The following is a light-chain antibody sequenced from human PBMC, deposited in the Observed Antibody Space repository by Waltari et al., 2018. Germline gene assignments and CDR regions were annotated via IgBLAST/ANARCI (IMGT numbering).Light chain of an antibody. Sequence: DIVMTQSPDSLAVSLGERATIHCKSSQTVMYFSNNKDYLAWYQQKPGQPPKLLIYWASTRESGVHDRFSGSGSATNFTLTINSLQAEDVAVYWCQQYITSPVTFGQGTRLEIK. V-gene: IGKV4-1*01. J-gene: IGKJ5*01. CDR2: WAS. CDR1: QTVMYFSNNKDY. CDR3: QQYITSPVT.